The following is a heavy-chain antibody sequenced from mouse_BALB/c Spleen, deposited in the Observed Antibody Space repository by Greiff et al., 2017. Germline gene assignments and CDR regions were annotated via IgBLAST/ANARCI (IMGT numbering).Heavy chain of an antibody. CDR3: ARVYGSSYNYLDY. CDR1: GFNIKDYY. D-gene: IGHD1-1*01. Sequence: VQLKESGAELVRPGALVKLSCKASGFNIKDYYMHWVKQRPEQGLEWIGWIDPENGNTIYDPKFQGKASITADTSSNSAYLQLSSLTAEDTAVYYCARVYGSSYNYLDYWGQGTTLTVSS. CDR2: IDPENGNT. J-gene: IGHJ2*01. V-gene: IGHV14-1*02.